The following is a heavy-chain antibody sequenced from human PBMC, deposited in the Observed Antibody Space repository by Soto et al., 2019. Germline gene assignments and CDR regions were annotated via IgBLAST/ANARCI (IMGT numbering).Heavy chain of an antibody. V-gene: IGHV3-48*01. CDR1: GFTFSSYS. J-gene: IGHJ4*02. Sequence: EVQLVESGGGLVQPGGSLRLSCAASGFTFSSYSMNWVRQAPGKGLEWVSYISSSSSTIYYADSVKGRFTISRDNAKNSLYLQMNSLRAEDTAVYYCARKLTMVRGVPKDYWGQGTLVTVSS. CDR3: ARKLTMVRGVPKDY. D-gene: IGHD3-10*01. CDR2: ISSSSSTI.